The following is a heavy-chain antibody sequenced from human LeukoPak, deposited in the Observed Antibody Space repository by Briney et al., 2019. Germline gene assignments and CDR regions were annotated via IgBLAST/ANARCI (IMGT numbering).Heavy chain of an antibody. CDR3: ARASTAMGWAFDI. D-gene: IGHD5-18*01. CDR2: INHSGST. Sequence: SETLSLTCAVYGGSFSGYYWSWIRQPPGKGLEWIGEINHSGSTNYNPSLKSRVTISVDTSKNQFSLKLSSVTAADTAVYYCARASTAMGWAFDIWGQGTMVTVS. V-gene: IGHV4-34*01. CDR1: GGSFSGYY. J-gene: IGHJ3*02.